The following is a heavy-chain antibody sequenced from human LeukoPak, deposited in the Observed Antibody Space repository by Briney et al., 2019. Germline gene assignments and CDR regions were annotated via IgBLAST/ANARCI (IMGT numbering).Heavy chain of an antibody. CDR1: GFTFSSYG. CDR2: VWYDGSNK. J-gene: IGHJ4*02. Sequence: GRSLRLSCATSGFTFSSYGMHWIRQAPGKGLEWVAVVWYDGSNKYYADSVKGRFTISRDNPKNTLYVHMNSLRAGHTAVYYCSRDWATYCDYRVEGTLVTVCS. CDR3: SRDWATYCDY. D-gene: IGHD1-1*01. V-gene: IGHV3-33*01.